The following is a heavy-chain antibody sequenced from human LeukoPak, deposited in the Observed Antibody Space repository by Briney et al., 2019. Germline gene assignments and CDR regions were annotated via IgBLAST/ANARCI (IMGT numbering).Heavy chain of an antibody. V-gene: IGHV3-72*01. D-gene: IGHD2/OR15-2a*01. CDR1: GFTFSDHH. Sequence: GGSLRLSCAASGFTFSDHHMDWVRQAPGKGLEWVGRTRNKVNSYTTEYAASVKGRFTISRDDSKNTLYLQMNSLKTEDTALYYCARDLSNWGQGTLVTVSS. CDR2: TRNKVNSYTT. J-gene: IGHJ1*01. CDR3: ARDLSN.